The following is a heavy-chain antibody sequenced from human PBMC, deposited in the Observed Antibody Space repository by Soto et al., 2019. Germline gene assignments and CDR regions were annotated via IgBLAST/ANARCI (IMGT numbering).Heavy chain of an antibody. Sequence: KAGGSLRLSCAASGFTFSDYYMSWIRQAPGKGLEWVSYISSSGSTIYYADSVKGRFTISRDNAKNSLYLQMNSLRAEDTAVYYCARGSPSVAVAFDLWGRGTLVTVSS. V-gene: IGHV3-11*01. CDR3: ARGSPSVAVAFDL. J-gene: IGHJ2*01. D-gene: IGHD6-19*01. CDR2: ISSSGSTI. CDR1: GFTFSDYY.